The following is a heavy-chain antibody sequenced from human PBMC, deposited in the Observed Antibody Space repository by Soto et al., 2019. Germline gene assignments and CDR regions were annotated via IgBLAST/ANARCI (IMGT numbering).Heavy chain of an antibody. D-gene: IGHD6-19*01. CDR1: GDSVSSNSAA. J-gene: IGHJ6*02. Sequence: SQTLSLTCAISGDSVSSNSAAWNWIRQSPSRGLEWLGRTYYRSKWYNDYAVSVKSRITINPDTSKNQFSLQLNSVTPEDTAVYYCARDGRIAVAGTRRYYYYYGMDVWGQGTTVTVSS. CDR2: TYYRSKWYN. V-gene: IGHV6-1*01. CDR3: ARDGRIAVAGTRRYYYYYGMDV.